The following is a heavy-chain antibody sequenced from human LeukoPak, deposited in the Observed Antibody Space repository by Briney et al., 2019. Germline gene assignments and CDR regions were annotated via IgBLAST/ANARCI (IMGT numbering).Heavy chain of an antibody. J-gene: IGHJ4*02. Sequence: GGSLRLSCAASGFTFSTYNMNWVRQAPGKGREWVSYISSGRSNIYYADSVKGRFTISRDNAKNTLYLQMSSLRADDTAVYYCARAQDPDWFGESYFDNWGQGTPVTVSS. CDR3: ARAQDPDWFGESYFDN. CDR2: ISSGRSNI. CDR1: GFTFSTYN. V-gene: IGHV3-48*01. D-gene: IGHD3-10*01.